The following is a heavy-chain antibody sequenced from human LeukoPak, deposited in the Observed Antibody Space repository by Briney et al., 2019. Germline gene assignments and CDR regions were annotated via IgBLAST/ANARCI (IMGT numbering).Heavy chain of an antibody. Sequence: SETLSLTCAVYGGSFSNYYWSWIRQTPGKGMEWSGDINDSGRTNYNPSLMSRVTVSVYTSTNQFSLRLTSVTATDTAVYYCARRWNYGRNYYIDVWGKGAAVSVSS. V-gene: IGHV4-34*01. J-gene: IGHJ6*03. D-gene: IGHD1-7*01. CDR2: INDSGRT. CDR1: GGSFSNYY. CDR3: ARRWNYGRNYYIDV.